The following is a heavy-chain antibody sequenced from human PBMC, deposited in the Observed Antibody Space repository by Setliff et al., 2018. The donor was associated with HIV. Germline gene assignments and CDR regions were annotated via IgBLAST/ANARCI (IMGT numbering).Heavy chain of an antibody. J-gene: IGHJ4*01. Sequence: CTVAGGSTSSSSYYWAWIRQPPGQGLEWIGSINHGGKTYYSPSLKSRVAISVDTSKNQFSLHFQSVTAADTALYFCARLGDFSYSSRYLYAFDFWGHGALVTVSS. V-gene: IGHV4-39*07. D-gene: IGHD2-8*01. CDR3: ARLGDFSYSSRYLYAFDF. CDR1: GGSTSSSSYY. CDR2: INHGGKT.